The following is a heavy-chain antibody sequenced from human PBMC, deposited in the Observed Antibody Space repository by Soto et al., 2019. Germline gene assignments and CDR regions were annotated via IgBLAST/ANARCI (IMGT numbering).Heavy chain of an antibody. Sequence: SVKVSCKASGGTFSSYAISWVRRARGQGLEWMGGIIPIFGTANYAQKFQGRVTITADESTSTAYMELSSLRSEDTAVYYCARDPWVGDSANWFDPWGQGTLVTVSS. CDR1: GGTFSSYA. J-gene: IGHJ5*02. V-gene: IGHV1-69*13. CDR3: ARDPWVGDSANWFDP. CDR2: IIPIFGTA. D-gene: IGHD1-26*01.